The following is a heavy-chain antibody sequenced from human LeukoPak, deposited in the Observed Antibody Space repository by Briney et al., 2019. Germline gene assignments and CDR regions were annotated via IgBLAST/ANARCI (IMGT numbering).Heavy chain of an antibody. CDR3: ARGYSSSWYMNGLDI. V-gene: IGHV3-53*01. CDR1: GFTVSSNY. CDR2: LYSGGNT. Sequence: GGSLRLSCAASGFTVSSNYMNWIRQAPGKGLEWVSVLYSGGNTYYADSVKGRFTISRGNSKNTLYLQMSSLRAEDTALYYCARGYSSSWYMNGLDIWGQGTMVTVSS. D-gene: IGHD6-13*01. J-gene: IGHJ3*02.